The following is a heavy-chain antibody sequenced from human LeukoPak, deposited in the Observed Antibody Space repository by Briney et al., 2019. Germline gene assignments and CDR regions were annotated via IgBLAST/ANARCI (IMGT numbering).Heavy chain of an antibody. D-gene: IGHD4-17*01. CDR3: ARDQGYGDYVYDS. CDR2: IYASGNT. V-gene: IGHV4-61*02. J-gene: IGHJ5*02. Sequence: PSETLSLPCSVSGGSFSSDSYYWSWIRQPAGKGLEWIGRIYASGNTNYNPYLTSRITISIDTSKHQFSLKLTSVTAADTAVYYCARDQGYGDYVYDSWGQGILVTVAS. CDR1: GGSFSSDSYY.